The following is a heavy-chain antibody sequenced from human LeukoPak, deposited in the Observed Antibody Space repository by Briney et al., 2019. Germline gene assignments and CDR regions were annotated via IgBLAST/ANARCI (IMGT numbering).Heavy chain of an antibody. V-gene: IGHV4-34*01. D-gene: IGHD2-15*01. CDR2: INHSGRT. Sequence: PSETLSLTCAVSGGSFSGYYWTWTRQPPGKGLEWIGEINHSGRTNYNPSLKSRVIISVDTSKNQFSLKLSSVTAADTAVYYCARPLGYCSDSRCPQSWFDPWGQGTLVTVSS. CDR3: ARPLGYCSDSRCPQSWFDP. J-gene: IGHJ5*02. CDR1: GGSFSGYY.